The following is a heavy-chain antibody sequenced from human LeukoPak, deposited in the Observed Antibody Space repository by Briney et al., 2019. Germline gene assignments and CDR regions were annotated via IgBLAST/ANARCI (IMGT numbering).Heavy chain of an antibody. CDR3: ASAFYSSSFS. CDR2: IYYSGST. D-gene: IGHD6-6*01. CDR1: GGSVSSGSYY. V-gene: IGHV4-61*01. Sequence: SETLSLTCTVSGGSVSSGSYYWRWIRQPPGKGLEWIGYIYYSGSTNYNPSLKSRVTISVDTSKNQFSLKLSSVTAADTAVYYCASAFYSSSFSWGQGTLVTVSS. J-gene: IGHJ5*02.